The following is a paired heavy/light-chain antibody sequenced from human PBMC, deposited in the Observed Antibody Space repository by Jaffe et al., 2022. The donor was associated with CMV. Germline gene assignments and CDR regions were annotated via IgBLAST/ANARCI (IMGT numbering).Light chain of an antibody. CDR3: LQDYNYPLT. CDR2: AAS. J-gene: IGKJ1*01. Sequence: AIQMTQSPSSLSASVGDRVTITCRASQGIRNDLGWYQQKPGKAPKLLIYAASSLQSGVPSRFSGSGSGTDFTLTISSLQPEDFATYFCLQDYNYPLTFGQGTKVEIK. V-gene: IGKV1-6*01. CDR1: QGIRND.
Heavy chain of an antibody. CDR3: ATRYSSPWSTYSFDY. V-gene: IGHV1-24*01. J-gene: IGHJ4*02. CDR1: GYTRTELS. Sequence: QVQLVQSGVEVKKPGASVKVSCKASGYTRTELSMHWVRQAPGKGLEWMGGSDPEDGETIYAQKFQGRVTMTEDTFTDTAYMELSSLKSEDTAVYYCATRYSSPWSTYSFDYWGQGTLVTVSS. CDR2: SDPEDGET. D-gene: IGHD6-19*01.